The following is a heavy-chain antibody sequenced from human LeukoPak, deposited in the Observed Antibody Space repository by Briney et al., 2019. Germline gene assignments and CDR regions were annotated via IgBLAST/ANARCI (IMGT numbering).Heavy chain of an antibody. CDR1: GFTFRNYE. CDR3: ARWGLSYTIDY. V-gene: IGHV3-48*03. CDR2: ISSSGSAI. J-gene: IGHJ4*02. Sequence: GGSLRLSCVASGFTFRNYERNWVRQAPGKGLEWVSYISSSGSAIYYEDSVKGRFTTSRDDAKTSLYLQMDSLRAEDTAVYSCARWGLSYTIDYWGQGTLVTVSS. D-gene: IGHD2-21*01.